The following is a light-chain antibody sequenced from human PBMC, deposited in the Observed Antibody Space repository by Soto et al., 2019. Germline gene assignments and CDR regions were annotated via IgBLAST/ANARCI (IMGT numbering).Light chain of an antibody. V-gene: IGKV3-15*01. J-gene: IGKJ1*01. CDR3: QQYNKWPPWA. CDR1: QSVSSN. Sequence: EIVMTQSPATLSVSPGERATLSCRASQSVSSNLAWYQQKPGRAPRLLIYGASTRVTGVPARFSGSGSGTEFTLTISSLQSEDFEVYYCQQYNKWPPWAFGQGTKVEIK. CDR2: GAS.